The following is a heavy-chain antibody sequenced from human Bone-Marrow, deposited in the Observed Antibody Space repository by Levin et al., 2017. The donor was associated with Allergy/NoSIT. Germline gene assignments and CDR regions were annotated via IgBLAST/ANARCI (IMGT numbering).Heavy chain of an antibody. Sequence: SETLSLTCAVYGGSFSGYYWSWIRQPPGKGLEWIGEINHSGSTNYNPSLKSRVTISVDTSKNQFSLKLSSVTAADTAVYYCAREWLRNWFDPWGQGTLVTVSS. V-gene: IGHV4-34*01. CDR1: GGSFSGYY. CDR3: AREWLRNWFDP. D-gene: IGHD5-12*01. CDR2: INHSGST. J-gene: IGHJ5*02.